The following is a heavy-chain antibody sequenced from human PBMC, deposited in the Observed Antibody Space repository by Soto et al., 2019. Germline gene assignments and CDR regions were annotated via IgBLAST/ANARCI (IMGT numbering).Heavy chain of an antibody. Sequence: QITLKESGPTLVRPAQTLTLTCGFSGFSLSSYGMGLAWIRQPPGKALEWLALIYWDDDKRYSTSLKDRRAISKDTSSNQVVLTITNMDPGDTATYFCAHAGDYDLLTFDHWGPGTLVTVSS. J-gene: IGHJ4*02. V-gene: IGHV2-5*02. CDR3: AHAGDYDLLTFDH. CDR1: GFSLSSYGMG. CDR2: IYWDDDK. D-gene: IGHD4-17*01.